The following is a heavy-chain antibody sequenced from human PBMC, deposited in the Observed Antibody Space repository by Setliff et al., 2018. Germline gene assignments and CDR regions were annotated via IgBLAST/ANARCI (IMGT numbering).Heavy chain of an antibody. V-gene: IGHV3-23*01. D-gene: IGHD6-19*01. Sequence: PGGSLRLSCAASGFTFSTYSMSWARQAPGKGLEWVSAISGDSVSIYYADSVRGRFTIPRDNSKNTLYLQMNNLRDEDTAVYYCANHNPARWAVYTTPIDSWGLGTLVTVSS. CDR3: ANHNPARWAVYTTPIDS. CDR1: GFTFSTYS. J-gene: IGHJ4*02. CDR2: ISGDSVSI.